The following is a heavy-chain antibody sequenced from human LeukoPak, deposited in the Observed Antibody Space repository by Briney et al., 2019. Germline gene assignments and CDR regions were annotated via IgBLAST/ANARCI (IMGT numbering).Heavy chain of an antibody. V-gene: IGHV4-61*02. CDR3: ARFGEQLVHAFDI. D-gene: IGHD6-13*01. CDR2: IYTSGST. Sequence: SETLSLTCTVSGGSISSGSYYWSWIRQPAGKGLEWIGRIYTSGSTNYNPSLKSRVTISVDTSKNQFSLKLSSVTAADTAVYYCARFGEQLVHAFDIWGQGTMVTVSS. J-gene: IGHJ3*02. CDR1: GGSISSGSYY.